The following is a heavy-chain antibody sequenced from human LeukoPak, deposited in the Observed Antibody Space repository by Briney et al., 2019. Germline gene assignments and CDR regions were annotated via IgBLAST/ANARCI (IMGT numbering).Heavy chain of an antibody. Sequence: SETLSLTCTVSGDSISSSYYWSWIRQPAGKGLEWIGRIYSGNTNYNPSLKSRVTMSVDTSKNQFSLKLSSVTAADTAVYYCARDPEGLDAFEIWGQGTMVTVSS. J-gene: IGHJ3*02. CDR2: IYSGNT. CDR1: GDSISSSYY. V-gene: IGHV4-4*07. CDR3: ARDPEGLDAFEI. D-gene: IGHD1-14*01.